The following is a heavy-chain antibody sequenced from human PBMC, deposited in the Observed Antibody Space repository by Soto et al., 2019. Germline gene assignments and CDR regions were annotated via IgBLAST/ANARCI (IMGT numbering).Heavy chain of an antibody. V-gene: IGHV3-11*06. CDR2: ISSTTSYT. J-gene: IGHJ4*02. D-gene: IGHD6-19*01. CDR3: ARVDHGMDLWLVIAY. Sequence: GGSLRLSCAASGFTFSDYYMSWIRQAPGKGLEWVSYISSTTSYTNYADSVKGRFTISRDNAKNSLYLQMNRLRAEDTAVYYCARVDHGMDLWLVIAYWGQGTMVTFSS. CDR1: GFTFSDYY.